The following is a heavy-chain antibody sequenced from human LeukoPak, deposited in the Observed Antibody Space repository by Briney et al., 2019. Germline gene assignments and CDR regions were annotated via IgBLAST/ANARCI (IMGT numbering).Heavy chain of an antibody. CDR2: IIPIFGTA. D-gene: IGHD4-17*01. CDR3: ARDRLGSPATVTTWVDY. J-gene: IGHJ4*02. Sequence: ASVKVSCKASGYTFTSYTMNWVRQAPGQGLEWMGGIIPIFGTANYAQKFQGRVTITADESTSTAYMELSSLRSEDTAVYYCARDRLGSPATVTTWVDYWGQGTLVTVSS. CDR1: GYTFTSYT. V-gene: IGHV1-69*13.